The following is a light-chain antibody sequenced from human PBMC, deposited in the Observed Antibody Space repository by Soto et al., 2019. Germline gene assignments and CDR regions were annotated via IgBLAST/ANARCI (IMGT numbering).Light chain of an antibody. J-gene: IGKJ1*01. CDR3: LQHDTYPRT. Sequence: IPLTQSPTSLSASVGHTVTITCRASQAIRNDLGWYQQKPAKAPKRLIYAASSLQSGVPPRFSGSGSGTEFTLTISSLQPEDSATYYCLQHDTYPRTFGQGTKVDI. V-gene: IGKV1-17*01. CDR2: AAS. CDR1: QAIRND.